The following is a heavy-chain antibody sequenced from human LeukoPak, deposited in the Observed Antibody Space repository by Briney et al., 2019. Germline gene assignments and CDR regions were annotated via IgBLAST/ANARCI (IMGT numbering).Heavy chain of an antibody. Sequence: GGSLRLSCAASGFTFSDYYMSWIRQAPGKGLEWVSYIRSSGTTIYYADSVKGRFTISRDNAKNSLYLQMNSLRAEDSAVYYCAREWPVGGTFWFDPWGQGTLVTVSS. D-gene: IGHD6-13*01. J-gene: IGHJ5*02. V-gene: IGHV3-11*04. CDR2: IRSSGTTI. CDR3: AREWPVGGTFWFDP. CDR1: GFTFSDYY.